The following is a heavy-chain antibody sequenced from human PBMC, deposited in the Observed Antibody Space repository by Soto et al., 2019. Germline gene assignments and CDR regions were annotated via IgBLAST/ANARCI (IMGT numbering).Heavy chain of an antibody. CDR2: TYYRSKWYN. J-gene: IGHJ3*02. Sequence: PSQTLSLTCAISGDSVSSNSAAWNWIRQSPSRGLEWLGRTYYRSKWYNDYAVSVKSRITINPDTSKNQFSLQLNSVTPEDTAVYYCARASVAGYSYGYRDAFDIWGQGTMVTVSS. CDR1: GDSVSSNSAA. V-gene: IGHV6-1*01. CDR3: ARASVAGYSYGYRDAFDI. D-gene: IGHD5-18*01.